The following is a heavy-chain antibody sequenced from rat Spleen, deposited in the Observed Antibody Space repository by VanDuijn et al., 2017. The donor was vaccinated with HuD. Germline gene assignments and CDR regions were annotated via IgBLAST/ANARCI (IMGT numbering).Heavy chain of an antibody. CDR3: ARRLGAGDY. J-gene: IGHJ2*01. CDR1: GFTFSNYD. V-gene: IGHV5-25*01. Sequence: EVQLVESGGGLVQPGRSLKLSCAASGFTFSNYDMAWVRQAPTKGLEWVATISTGGINTYYRDSVKGRFTISRDNAKSTLYLQMDSLRSEDAATYCCARRLGAGDYWGQGVMVTVSS. CDR2: ISTGGINT. D-gene: IGHD5-1*01.